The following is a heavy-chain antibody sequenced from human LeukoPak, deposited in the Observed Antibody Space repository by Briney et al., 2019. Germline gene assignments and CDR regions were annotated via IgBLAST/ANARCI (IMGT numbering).Heavy chain of an antibody. CDR3: AKRGVVIRVVLVGFHKEAYYFDS. D-gene: IGHD3-10*01. CDR1: GFTFSSYE. CDR2: ISSSGSTI. J-gene: IGHJ4*02. Sequence: GGSLRLSCAASGFTFSSYEMNWVRQAPGKGLEWVSYISSSGSTIYYADSVKGRFTISRDNPKNTLYLQMNSLRAEDTAVYFCAKRGVVIRVVLVGFHKEAYYFDSWGQGALVTVSS. V-gene: IGHV3-48*03.